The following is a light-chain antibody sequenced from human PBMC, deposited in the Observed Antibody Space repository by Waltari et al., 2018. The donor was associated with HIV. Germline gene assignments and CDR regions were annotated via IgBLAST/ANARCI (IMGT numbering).Light chain of an antibody. CDR1: RRDVGLHKF. CDR2: GFT. Sequence: QSALTQPASFSGAPGQSLTIPCPRSRRDVGLHKFVSWSRPSACTAPQLVLFGFTTRPAGISNRFSGSMSGNTAFLTISGLLPEDEADYFCSSYTASHTLLFGGGTRVTVL. V-gene: IGLV2-14*03. J-gene: IGLJ2*01. CDR3: SSYTASHTLL.